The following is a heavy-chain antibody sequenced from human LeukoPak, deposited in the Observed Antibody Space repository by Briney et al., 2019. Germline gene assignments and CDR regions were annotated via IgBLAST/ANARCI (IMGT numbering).Heavy chain of an antibody. J-gene: IGHJ4*02. D-gene: IGHD6-13*01. V-gene: IGHV3-30*18. CDR1: GFTFSSYG. CDR2: ISYDGSNK. Sequence: PGGSLRLSCAASGFTFSSYGMHWVRQAPGKGLEWVAVISYDGSNKYYADPVKGRFTISRDNSKNTLYLQMNSLRAEDTAVYYCAKESRAASGYFDYWGQGTLVTVSS. CDR3: AKESRAASGYFDY.